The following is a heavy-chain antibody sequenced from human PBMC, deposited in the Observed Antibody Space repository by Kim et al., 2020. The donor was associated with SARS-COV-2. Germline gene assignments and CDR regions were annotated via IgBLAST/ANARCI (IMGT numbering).Heavy chain of an antibody. CDR3: ARAHGYSSSPPDYYGMDV. D-gene: IGHD6-13*01. Sequence: LSLTCAASGFTFSSYAMHWVRQAPGKGLEWVAVLAYDGTNKYYADSVKGRLTISRDNSNNTLYLQINSLRGDDTAVYYCARAHGYSSSPPDYYGMDVWGQGTTVTVSS. J-gene: IGHJ6*02. V-gene: IGHV3-30-3*01. CDR1: GFTFSSYA. CDR2: LAYDGTNK.